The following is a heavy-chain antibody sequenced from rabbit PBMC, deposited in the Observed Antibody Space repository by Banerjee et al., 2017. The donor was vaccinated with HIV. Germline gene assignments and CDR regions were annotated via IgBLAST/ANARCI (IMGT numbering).Heavy chain of an antibody. Sequence: QEQLEESGGDLVKPEGSLTLTCTASGFSFSSSYYMCWVRQAPGKGLEWIACIGAGSSGSTYYASWAKGRFTISKTPSTTVTLQMTSLTAADTATYFCARSDYDAYGYAYNLWGPGTLVTVS. CDR1: GFSFSSSYY. CDR3: ARSDYDAYGYAYNL. J-gene: IGHJ4*01. CDR2: IGAGSSGST. V-gene: IGHV1S45*01. D-gene: IGHD6-1*01.